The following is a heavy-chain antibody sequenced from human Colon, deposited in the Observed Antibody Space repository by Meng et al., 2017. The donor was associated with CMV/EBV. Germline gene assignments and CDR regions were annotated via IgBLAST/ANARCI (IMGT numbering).Heavy chain of an antibody. D-gene: IGHD3-10*01. J-gene: IGHJ4*02. CDR2: ISSDGNIK. CDR1: GFTFSRSA. CDR3: ARVGDYPGGYYDY. V-gene: IGHV3-30-3*01. Sequence: GESLKISCAASGFTFSRSAIHWVRQAPGKGLEWVALISSDGNIKHYSDSVKGRFTISRDNSKNMLSLQMDNLRADDMSVYYCARVGDYPGGYYDYWGQGTLVTVSS.